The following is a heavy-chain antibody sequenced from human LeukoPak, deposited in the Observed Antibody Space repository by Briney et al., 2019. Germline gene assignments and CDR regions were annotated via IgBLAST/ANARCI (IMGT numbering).Heavy chain of an antibody. CDR1: GFRSSTAW. V-gene: IGHV3-7*03. J-gene: IGHJ4*02. CDR2: MRQDGSDK. D-gene: IGHD3-10*01. CDR3: ARGENGSFDH. Sequence: GGSLRLSCAISGFRSSTAWLTWVRQAPGKGPEWVADMRQDGSDKYYLDSVRGRFTIPRDNARNSLYMEMNDLIAEDTAFYYCARGENGSFDHWGQGTLVIVSS.